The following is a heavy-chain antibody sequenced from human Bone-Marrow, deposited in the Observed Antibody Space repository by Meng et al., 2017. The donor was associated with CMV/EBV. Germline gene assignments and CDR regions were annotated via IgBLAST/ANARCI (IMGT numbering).Heavy chain of an antibody. CDR2: IRYDGSNK. CDR3: ARGRPVYYYDSSVDWYFDL. J-gene: IGHJ2*01. Sequence: GESLKISCTASGFTLNNYDIHWVRQAPGKGLEWVTFIRYDGSNKYYADSVKGRFTISRDNSKNTLYLQMNSLRAEDTAVYYCARGRPVYYYDSSVDWYFDLWGRGTLVTVSS. CDR1: GFTLNNYD. D-gene: IGHD3-22*01. V-gene: IGHV3-30*02.